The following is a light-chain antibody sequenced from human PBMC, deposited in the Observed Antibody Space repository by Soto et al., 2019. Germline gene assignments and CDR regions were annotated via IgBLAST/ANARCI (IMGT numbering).Light chain of an antibody. CDR3: CSYAGSSTF. J-gene: IGLJ1*01. Sequence: QSVLTQPPSASGSPGQSVTISCTGTSSDVGAYNYVSWYRQYPGKAPKLLIFEVTSRPSGVPDRFSGSKSGNTASLTVSGLQAEDEAHYYCCSYAGSSTFFGTGTKVTVL. CDR1: SSDVGAYNY. CDR2: EVT. V-gene: IGLV2-8*01.